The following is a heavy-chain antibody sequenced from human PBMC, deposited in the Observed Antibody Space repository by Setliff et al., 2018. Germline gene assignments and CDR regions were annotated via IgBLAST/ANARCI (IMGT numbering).Heavy chain of an antibody. CDR2: IYYSGST. D-gene: IGHD3-3*01. J-gene: IGHJ3*02. CDR1: GGSISSSSYY. CDR3: ARKEYYNLWSGPARAFDI. V-gene: IGHV4-39*07. Sequence: PSETLSLTCTVSGGSISSSSYYWGWIRQPPGKGLEWIGSIYYSGSTYNNPSLKSRVTISVDTSKNQFSLKLSSVTAADTAVYYCARKEYYNLWSGPARAFDIWGQGTMVTVSS.